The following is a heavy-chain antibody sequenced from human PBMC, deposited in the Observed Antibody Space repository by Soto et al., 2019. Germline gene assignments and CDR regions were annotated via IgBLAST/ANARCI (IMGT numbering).Heavy chain of an antibody. Sequence: PGGSLRLSCAASGFTFSSYWMSWVRQAPGKGLEWVANIKQDGSEKYYVDSVKGRFTISRDNAKNSLYLQMNSLRAEDTAVYYCERSPGYFGWSYHFDYWGQGTLVTVSS. J-gene: IGHJ4*02. CDR2: IKQDGSEK. CDR3: ERSPGYFGWSYHFDY. D-gene: IGHD3-9*01. CDR1: GFTFSSYW. V-gene: IGHV3-7*03.